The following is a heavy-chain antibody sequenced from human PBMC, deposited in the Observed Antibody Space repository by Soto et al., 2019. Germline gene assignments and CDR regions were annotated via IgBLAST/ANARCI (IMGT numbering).Heavy chain of an antibody. CDR1: GFTFSSYG. V-gene: IGHV3-30*18. CDR3: AKEGYSYGPPGYYYGMDV. Sequence: QPGGSLRLSCAASGFTFSSYGMHWVRQAPGKGLEWVAVISYDGSNKYYADSVKGRFTISRDNSKNTLYLQMNSLRAEDTAVYYCAKEGYSYGPPGYYYGMDVWGRGTLVT. D-gene: IGHD5-18*01. CDR2: ISYDGSNK. J-gene: IGHJ6*02.